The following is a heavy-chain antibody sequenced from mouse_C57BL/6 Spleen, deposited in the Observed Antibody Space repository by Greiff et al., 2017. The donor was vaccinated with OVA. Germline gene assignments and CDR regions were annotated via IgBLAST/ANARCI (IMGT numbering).Heavy chain of an antibody. CDR2: INPGSGGT. V-gene: IGHV1-54*01. D-gene: IGHD1-1*01. CDR3: ARSSTVVATGGFDY. J-gene: IGHJ2*01. CDR1: GYAFTNYL. Sequence: QVQLQQSGAELVRPGPSVKVSCKASGYAFTNYLIEWVKQRPGQGLEWIGVINPGSGGTNYNEKFKGKATLTADKSSSTAYMQLSSLTSEDSAVYFCARSSTVVATGGFDYWGQGTTLTVSS.